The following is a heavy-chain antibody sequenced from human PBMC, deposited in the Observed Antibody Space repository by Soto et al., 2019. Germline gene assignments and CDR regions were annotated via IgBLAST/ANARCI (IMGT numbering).Heavy chain of an antibody. V-gene: IGHV3-48*01. Sequence: PGGSLGLSCEAFGFTFSTYWMSWVRQAPGKGLEWVSYINKDRSTKYYVDSVKGRFTISRDNAKNSLYLQMNSLRAEDTAVYYCAREGSGDAFDIWGQGTMVTVSS. D-gene: IGHD3-10*01. CDR1: GFTFSTYW. CDR2: INKDRSTK. CDR3: AREGSGDAFDI. J-gene: IGHJ3*02.